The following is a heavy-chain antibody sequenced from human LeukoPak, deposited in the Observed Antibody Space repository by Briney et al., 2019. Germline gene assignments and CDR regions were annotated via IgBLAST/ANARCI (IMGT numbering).Heavy chain of an antibody. D-gene: IGHD4-23*01. CDR1: GFTFSSYS. CDR3: ASGIYGGTGA. CDR2: ISSRSSAT. V-gene: IGHV3-48*01. J-gene: IGHJ5*02. Sequence: GGSLRLSCAASGFTFSSYSMNWVRQAPGKGLEWVSYISSRSSATYYADSVKGRFTISRDNAKNSLYLQMNSLRAEDTAVYFCASGIYGGTGAWGQGTLVTVSS.